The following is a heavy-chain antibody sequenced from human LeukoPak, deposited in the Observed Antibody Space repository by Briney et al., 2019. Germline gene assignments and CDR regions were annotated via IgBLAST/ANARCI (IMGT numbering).Heavy chain of an antibody. CDR3: AFNSRGSPDY. Sequence: ASVKVSCKASGYTFTSYYMHWVRQAPGQGLEWMGIINPSGDSTSYAQKFQGRVTMTRDTSTSTVYMELSSLKSEDTAVYYYAFNSRGSPDYWGQGTLVTVSS. CDR1: GYTFTSYY. J-gene: IGHJ4*02. CDR2: INPSGDST. D-gene: IGHD1-26*01. V-gene: IGHV1-46*01.